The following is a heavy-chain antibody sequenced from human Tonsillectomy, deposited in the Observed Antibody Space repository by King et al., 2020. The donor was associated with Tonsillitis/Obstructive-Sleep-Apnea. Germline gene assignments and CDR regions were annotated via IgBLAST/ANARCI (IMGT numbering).Heavy chain of an antibody. D-gene: IGHD3-3*01. V-gene: IGHV1-24*01. J-gene: IGHJ4*02. CDR3: ATRRGMTYYDFWSGYYGFDY. CDR2: FDPEDGET. CDR1: GYTLTELS. Sequence: QLVQSGAEVKKPGASVKVSCKVSGYTLTELSMHWVRQAPGKGLEWMGGFDPEDGETIYAQKFQGRVTMTEDTSTDTAYMELSSLRSEVTAVYYCATRRGMTYYDFWSGYYGFDYWGQGTLVTVSS.